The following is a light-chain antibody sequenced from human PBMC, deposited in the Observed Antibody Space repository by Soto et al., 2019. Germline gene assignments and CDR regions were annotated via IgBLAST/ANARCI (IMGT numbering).Light chain of an antibody. CDR2: GNN. J-gene: IGLJ1*01. CDR1: SSNIGAGYD. Sequence: QSVLTQPPSVSGAPGQRVTISCTGSSSNIGAGYDVHWYQQLPGTAPKVLIYGNNNRPPGVPDRISGSKSGTSASLAITGLEAADDADYYCQAYDSSLSGYVFGTGTKLTVL. V-gene: IGLV1-40*01. CDR3: QAYDSSLSGYV.